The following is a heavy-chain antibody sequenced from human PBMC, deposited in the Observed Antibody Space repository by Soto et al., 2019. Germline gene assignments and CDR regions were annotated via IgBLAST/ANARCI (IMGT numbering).Heavy chain of an antibody. J-gene: IGHJ4*02. V-gene: IGHV4-39*01. CDR1: GGSISSSSYY. D-gene: IGHD5-12*01. Sequence: PSETMSLTCTVSGGSISSSSYYWGWIRQPPGKGLEWIGKIYYSGSTYYNPSLKSRVTISVDTSKNQFSLKLSSVTAADTAVYYCARLGSGRGYSGYAEWGQGTLVTVSS. CDR2: IYYSGST. CDR3: ARLGSGRGYSGYAE.